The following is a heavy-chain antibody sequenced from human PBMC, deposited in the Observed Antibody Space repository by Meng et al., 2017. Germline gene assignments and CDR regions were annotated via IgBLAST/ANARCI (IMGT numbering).Heavy chain of an antibody. CDR1: GYPYTAYY. Sequence: VQSGAGRKKPGASVRVSCKSFGYPYTAYYIHWVRQAPGQGLEWMGHIKPQSGDTLYAQKFQGRVSMTRDTSISTAYVELSGLTSDDTAIYYCVRDEDISAAGYLFGDYWGHGTLVTVSS. CDR3: VRDEDISAAGYLFGDY. J-gene: IGHJ4*01. V-gene: IGHV1-2*06. CDR2: IKPQSGDT. D-gene: IGHD6-13*01.